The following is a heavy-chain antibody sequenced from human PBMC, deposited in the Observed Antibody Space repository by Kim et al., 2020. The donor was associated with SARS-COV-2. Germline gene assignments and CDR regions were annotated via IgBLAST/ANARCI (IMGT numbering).Heavy chain of an antibody. V-gene: IGHV3-53*01. J-gene: IGHJ4*02. Sequence: NTYFADSVKGRFAISRDNSKNTLYLQMNSLRADDTAVYYCARGFGNLPYWGQGTLVTVSS. CDR3: ARGFGNLPY. D-gene: IGHD3-10*01. CDR2: NT.